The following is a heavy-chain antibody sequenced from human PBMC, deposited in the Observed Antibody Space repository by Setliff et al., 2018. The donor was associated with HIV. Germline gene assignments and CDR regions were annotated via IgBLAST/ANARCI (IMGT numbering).Heavy chain of an antibody. CDR2: ISSSSYYI. D-gene: IGHD6-13*01. Sequence: ASETLSLTCILSGGSISTSNYYWGWIRQPPGKGLEWVSSISSSSYYIYYADSVKGRFTISRDNAKNSLFLQMNSLRAEDTAVYYCARGLAAAGGYAMDVWGQGTTVTVSS. CDR3: ARGLAAAGGYAMDV. J-gene: IGHJ6*02. V-gene: IGHV3-21*01. CDR1: GGSISTSNYY.